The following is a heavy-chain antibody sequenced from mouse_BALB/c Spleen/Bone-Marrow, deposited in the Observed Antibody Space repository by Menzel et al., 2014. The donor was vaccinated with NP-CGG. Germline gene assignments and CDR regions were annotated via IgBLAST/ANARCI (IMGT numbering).Heavy chain of an antibody. V-gene: IGHV1S127*01. CDR1: GYTFTSYW. Sequence: QVQLQQSGAELVKPGASVKMSCKASGYTFTSYWMHWVKQRPGQGLEWIGTIDPSDSYTSYNQKFKGKATLTVDTSSSTAYMQLSSLTSEDSAVYYCTRDDYGYRRQGTPLPVSS. CDR2: IDPSDSYT. CDR3: TRDDYGY. J-gene: IGHJ2*01. D-gene: IGHD2-4*01.